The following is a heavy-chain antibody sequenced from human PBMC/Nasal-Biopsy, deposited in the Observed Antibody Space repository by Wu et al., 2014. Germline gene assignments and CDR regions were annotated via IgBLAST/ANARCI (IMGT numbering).Heavy chain of an antibody. J-gene: IGHJ6*02. CDR2: LYHSGST. Sequence: TLSLTCTVSGASIRGYYWSWIRQPPGKGLEWIGFLYHSGSTNYNPSLKSRVTMSIDTSKNQCSLELSSVTAADTAVYYCARDLGSQGNGMDVWGQGTTVIVSS. CDR1: GASIRGYY. CDR3: ARDLGSQGNGMDV. D-gene: IGHD6-13*01. V-gene: IGHV4-59*01.